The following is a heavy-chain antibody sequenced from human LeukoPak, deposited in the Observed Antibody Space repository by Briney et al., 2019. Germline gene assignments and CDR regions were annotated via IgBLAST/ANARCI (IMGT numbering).Heavy chain of an antibody. CDR1: GFTFSSYA. J-gene: IGHJ5*02. CDR2: ISGSGGST. CDR3: AKEVRYYYDSSGPRWFDP. V-gene: IGHV3-23*01. D-gene: IGHD3-22*01. Sequence: GGSLRLSCAASGFTFSSYAMSWVRQAPGKGLEWVSAISGSGGSTYYADSVKGRFTISRDNSKNTLHLQMNSLRAEDTAVYYCAKEVRYYYDSSGPRWFDPWGQGTLVTVSS.